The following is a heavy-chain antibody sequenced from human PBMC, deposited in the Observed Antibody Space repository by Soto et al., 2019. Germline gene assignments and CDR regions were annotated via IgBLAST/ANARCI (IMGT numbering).Heavy chain of an antibody. V-gene: IGHV4-34*01. CDR2: INHSGST. J-gene: IGHJ6*02. CDR3: ARADYDGNHYYYYYGMDV. CDR1: GGSFSGYY. D-gene: IGHD4-17*01. Sequence: SETLSLTCAVYGGSFSGYYWSWIRQPPGKGLEWIGEINHSGSTNYNPSLKSRVTISVDTSKNQFSLKLRSVTAADTAVYYCARADYDGNHYYYYYGMDVWGQGTTVTVSS.